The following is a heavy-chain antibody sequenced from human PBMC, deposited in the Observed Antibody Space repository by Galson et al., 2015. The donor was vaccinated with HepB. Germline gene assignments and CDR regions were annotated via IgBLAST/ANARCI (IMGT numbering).Heavy chain of an antibody. CDR2: IPYDGSNK. V-gene: IGHV3-30*18. D-gene: IGHD3-3*01. Sequence: SLRLSCAASGFTFSSYGMHWVRQAPGKGLEWVAVIPYDGSNKYYADSVKGRFTISRDNSKNTLYLQMNSLRAEDTAVYYCAKDAEEWADWGQGTLVTVSS. CDR3: AKDAEEWAD. CDR1: GFTFSSYG. J-gene: IGHJ4*02.